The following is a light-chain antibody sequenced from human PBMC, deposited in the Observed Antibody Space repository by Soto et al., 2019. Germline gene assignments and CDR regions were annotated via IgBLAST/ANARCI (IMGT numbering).Light chain of an antibody. V-gene: IGLV2-23*02. Sequence: QSALTQPASVSGSPGQSITISCTGTSSDVGSYNLVSWYQQHPGKAPKVMIYEVSKRPSGVPNRFSGSKSGNTASLTISGLQAEDEADYYCCSYAGSSTYVFRTGTKLTVL. CDR3: CSYAGSSTYV. CDR2: EVS. J-gene: IGLJ1*01. CDR1: SSDVGSYNL.